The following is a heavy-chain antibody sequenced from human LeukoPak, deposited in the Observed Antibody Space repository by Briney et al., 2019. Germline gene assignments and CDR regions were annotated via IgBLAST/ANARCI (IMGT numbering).Heavy chain of an antibody. Sequence: GGSLRLSCAASGFTFSSYAMSWVRQAPGKGLEWVSAISGSGGSTYYADSVKGRFTISRDNSKNTLYLQTNSLRAEDTAVYYCAKSYRYSGYDYTNPPDYWGQGTLVTVSS. J-gene: IGHJ4*02. CDR2: ISGSGGST. D-gene: IGHD5-12*01. CDR1: GFTFSSYA. V-gene: IGHV3-23*01. CDR3: AKSYRYSGYDYTNPPDY.